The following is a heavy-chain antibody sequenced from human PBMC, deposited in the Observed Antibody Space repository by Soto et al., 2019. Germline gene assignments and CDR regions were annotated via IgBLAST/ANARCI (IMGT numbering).Heavy chain of an antibody. V-gene: IGHV4-31*03. CDR2: IYYSGST. CDR3: ARDLGRRSTSCCLFDY. D-gene: IGHD2-2*01. CDR1: GGSISSGGYY. J-gene: IGHJ4*02. Sequence: SETLSLTCTVSGGSISSGGYYWSWIRQHPGKGLEWIGYIYYSGSTYYNPSLKSRVTISVDTSKNQFSLKLSSVTAADTAVYYCARDLGRRSTSCCLFDYWGQGTLVTVSS.